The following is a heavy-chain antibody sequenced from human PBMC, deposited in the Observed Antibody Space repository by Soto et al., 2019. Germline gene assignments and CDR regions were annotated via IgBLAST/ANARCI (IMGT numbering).Heavy chain of an antibody. V-gene: IGHV1-3*01. CDR2: INAGNGNT. J-gene: IGHJ4*02. Sequence: ASVKFSCKASGYTFTSYAMHWVRQAPGQRLEWMGWINAGNGNTKYSQKFQGRVTITRDTSASTAYMELSSLRSEDTAVYYCASDYGVPPAGVYWGQGTLVTVSS. D-gene: IGHD4-17*01. CDR1: GYTFTSYA. CDR3: ASDYGVPPAGVY.